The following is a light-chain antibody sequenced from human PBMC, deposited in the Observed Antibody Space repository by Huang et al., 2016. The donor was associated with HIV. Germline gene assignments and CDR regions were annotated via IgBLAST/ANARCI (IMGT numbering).Light chain of an antibody. CDR1: QRISTY. CDR3: QQTYSTAIT. CDR2: AAS. V-gene: IGKV1-39*01. J-gene: IGKJ5*01. Sequence: DIQMTQSPSSLSASVGDRVTITCRASQRISTYLNWYQQKPGKAPKLLIFAASTLQSGVPSTCSGSVSGTDFTLTISSLQPEDFATYYCQQTYSTAITFGQGTRLEIK.